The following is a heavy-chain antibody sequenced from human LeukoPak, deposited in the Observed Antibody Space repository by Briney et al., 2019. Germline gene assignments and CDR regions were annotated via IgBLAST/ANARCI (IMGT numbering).Heavy chain of an antibody. J-gene: IGHJ3*02. CDR3: ARDAGIQLWLGAFDI. D-gene: IGHD5-18*01. CDR1: GGPISSYY. V-gene: IGHV4-4*07. CDR2: IYTSART. Sequence: SETLSLTCTVSGGPISSYYWSWIRQPAGKGLEWIGRIYTSARTNYNPSLKSRVTMSVDTSKTQFSLKLSSVTAADTAVYYCARDAGIQLWLGAFDIWGQGTMVTVYS.